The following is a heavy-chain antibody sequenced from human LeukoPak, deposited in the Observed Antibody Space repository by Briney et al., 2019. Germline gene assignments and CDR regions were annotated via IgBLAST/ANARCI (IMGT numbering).Heavy chain of an antibody. CDR3: AKGISGSYSPTWDY. CDR1: GFTFSSYS. CDR2: LSGSSDTT. Sequence: PGGSLRLSCAASGFTFSSYSMTWVRQAPGKGLEWVSILSGSSDTTFYADSLKGRFTISRDNSKNTVYLQMNSLRAEDTAVYYCAKGISGSYSPTWDYWGQGTLVTVSS. D-gene: IGHD3-10*01. J-gene: IGHJ4*02. V-gene: IGHV3-23*01.